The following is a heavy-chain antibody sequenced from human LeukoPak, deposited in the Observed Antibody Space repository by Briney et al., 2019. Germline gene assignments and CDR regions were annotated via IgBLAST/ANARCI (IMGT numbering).Heavy chain of an antibody. CDR2: ISAYNGNT. D-gene: IGHD6-13*01. CDR1: GYTFSSYA. Sequence: GASVKVSCKASGYTFSSYAISWVRQAPGQGLEWMGWISAYNGNTNYAQKLQGRVTMTTDTSTSTAYMELRSLRSDDTAVYYCARDSSSWYSVWVGAFDIWGQGTMVTVSS. J-gene: IGHJ3*02. CDR3: ARDSSSWYSVWVGAFDI. V-gene: IGHV1-18*01.